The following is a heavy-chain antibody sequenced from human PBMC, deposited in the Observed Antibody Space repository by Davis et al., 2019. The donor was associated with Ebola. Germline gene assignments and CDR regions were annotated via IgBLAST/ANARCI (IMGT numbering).Heavy chain of an antibody. CDR2: INPHNNNT. D-gene: IGHD1-1*01. Sequence: AASVKVSCKASGYTFTGYYMHWVRQAPGQGLEWMGWINPHNNNTNYGQNVQGRVTMTTDTSTSTAYMEVGSLRSDDTAVYYCARAQFPTTSDHWGQGTLVTVSS. J-gene: IGHJ4*02. V-gene: IGHV1-18*04. CDR3: ARAQFPTTSDH. CDR1: GYTFTGYY.